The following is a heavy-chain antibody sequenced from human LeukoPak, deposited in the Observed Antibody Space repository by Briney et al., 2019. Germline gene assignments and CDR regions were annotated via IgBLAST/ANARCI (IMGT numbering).Heavy chain of an antibody. J-gene: IGHJ4*02. Sequence: GGSLRLSCAASGFIFSSYGMSWVRQAPGRGLEWVSGISGRGGATYSADSVKGRLTISRDNSKNTLYLHMNSLRAEDTAIYYCAKSQLLLSLGGPFDSWGQGTLVTVSS. CDR2: ISGRGGAT. CDR1: GFIFSSYG. D-gene: IGHD3-16*01. CDR3: AKSQLLLSLGGPFDS. V-gene: IGHV3-23*01.